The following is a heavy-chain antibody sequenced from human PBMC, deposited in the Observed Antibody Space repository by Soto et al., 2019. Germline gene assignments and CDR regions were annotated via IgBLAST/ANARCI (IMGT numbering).Heavy chain of an antibody. CDR3: AKDAPGSGWLSDY. J-gene: IGHJ4*02. CDR1: GFTFSIYA. CDR2: IGGSGGGT. V-gene: IGHV3-23*01. D-gene: IGHD3-22*01. Sequence: PGGALRLCCAASGFTFSIYAMSWVRQAPGKGLEWVSTIGGSGGGTSYADFVRGRFSISRDNSKNTLYLQMNSLRAEDTAVYYCAKDAPGSGWLSDYWGQGTLVTVSS.